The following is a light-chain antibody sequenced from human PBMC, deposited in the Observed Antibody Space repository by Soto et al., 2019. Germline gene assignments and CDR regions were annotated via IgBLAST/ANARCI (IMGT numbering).Light chain of an antibody. CDR2: EVT. CDR3: SSYAGSNNFVV. V-gene: IGLV2-8*01. J-gene: IGLJ1*01. Sequence: QSALTQPASASGSPGQSVTISCTGTSSDVGGYDYVSWYQQHPGKAPKLMIYEVTKRPSGVPDRFSGSKSGNTASLTVSGLQAEDEVDYYCSSYAGSNNFVVFGSGTKGTVL. CDR1: SSDVGGYDY.